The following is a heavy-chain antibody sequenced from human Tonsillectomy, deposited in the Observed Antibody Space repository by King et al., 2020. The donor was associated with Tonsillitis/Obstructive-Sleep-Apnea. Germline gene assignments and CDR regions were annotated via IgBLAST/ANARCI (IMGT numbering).Heavy chain of an antibody. CDR1: GFTFGDYA. V-gene: IGHV3-49*04. CDR2: IRSKAYGGTT. D-gene: IGHD3-3*01. Sequence: VQLVESGGGLVQPGRSLRLSCTASGFTFGDYAMSWVRQAPGKGLEWVSFIRSKAYGGTTEYAASVKGRLTISRDDSKSIAYLQMNSLKTEDTAVYYCTRDFGVADYYYYGMDVWGQGTTVTVSS. CDR3: TRDFGVADYYYYGMDV. J-gene: IGHJ6*02.